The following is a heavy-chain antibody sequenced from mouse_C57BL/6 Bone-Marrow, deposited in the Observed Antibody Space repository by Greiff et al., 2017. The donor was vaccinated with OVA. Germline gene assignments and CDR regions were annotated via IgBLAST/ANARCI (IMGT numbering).Heavy chain of an antibody. J-gene: IGHJ3*01. V-gene: IGHV1-81*01. D-gene: IGHD3-2*02. CDR2: IYPRSGNT. Sequence: VQGVESGAELARPGASVKLSCKASGYTFTSYGISWVKQRTGQGLEWIGEIYPRSGNTYYNEKFKGKATLTADKSSSTAYMELRSLTSEDSAVYFCARAGSAQARGFAYWGQGTLVTVSA. CDR3: ARAGSAQARGFAY. CDR1: GYTFTSYG.